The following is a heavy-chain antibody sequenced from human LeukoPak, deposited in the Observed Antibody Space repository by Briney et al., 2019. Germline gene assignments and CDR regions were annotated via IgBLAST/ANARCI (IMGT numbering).Heavy chain of an antibody. CDR3: AKDPLINRIFTVTTHFDY. Sequence: GGSLRLSCAASGFTFSSYSMNWVRQAPGKGLEWVSSISSSSSYIYYADSVKGRFTISRDNAKNSLYLQMNSLRAEDTAVYYCAKDPLINRIFTVTTHFDYWGQGTLVTVSS. J-gene: IGHJ4*02. D-gene: IGHD4-17*01. CDR2: ISSSSSYI. CDR1: GFTFSSYS. V-gene: IGHV3-21*04.